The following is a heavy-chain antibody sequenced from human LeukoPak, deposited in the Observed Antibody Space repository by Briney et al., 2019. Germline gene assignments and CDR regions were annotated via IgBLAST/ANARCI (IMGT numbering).Heavy chain of an antibody. D-gene: IGHD3-22*01. Sequence: NAGGSLRLSCAASGFTFSSYSMNWVRQAPGKGLEWVSSISSSSSYIYYADSVKGRFTISRDNAKNSLYLQMNSLRAEDTAVYYCARAGYDSSGYYSDYWGQGTLVTVSS. CDR1: GFTFSSYS. CDR3: ARAGYDSSGYYSDY. J-gene: IGHJ4*02. CDR2: ISSSSSYI. V-gene: IGHV3-21*01.